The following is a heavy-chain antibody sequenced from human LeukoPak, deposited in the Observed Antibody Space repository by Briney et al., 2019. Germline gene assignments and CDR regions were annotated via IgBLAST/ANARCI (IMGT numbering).Heavy chain of an antibody. V-gene: IGHV4-34*01. J-gene: IGHJ4*02. CDR2: INHSGST. D-gene: IGHD1-26*01. Sequence: SETLSLTCAVYGGSFSGYYWSWIRQPPGKGLEWIGEINHSGSTNYNPSLKSRVTISVDTSKNQFSLKLSSVTAADTAVYYCARFSGVGGYDYWGQGTLVTVSS. CDR1: GGSFSGYY. CDR3: ARFSGVGGYDY.